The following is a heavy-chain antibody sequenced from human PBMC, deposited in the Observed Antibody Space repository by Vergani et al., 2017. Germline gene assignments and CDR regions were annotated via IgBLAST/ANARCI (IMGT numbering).Heavy chain of an antibody. Sequence: QVQLQESGPGLVKPSETLSLTCTVSGGSISSYYWSWIRQPPGKGLEWIGYIYYSGSTNYNPSLKSRVTISVDTSKNQFSLKLSSVTAADTAVYYCARGMYYYDSYGWYFDLWGRGTLVTVSS. V-gene: IGHV4-59*08. D-gene: IGHD3-22*01. CDR1: GGSISSYY. CDR3: ARGMYYYDSYGWYFDL. CDR2: IYYSGST. J-gene: IGHJ2*01.